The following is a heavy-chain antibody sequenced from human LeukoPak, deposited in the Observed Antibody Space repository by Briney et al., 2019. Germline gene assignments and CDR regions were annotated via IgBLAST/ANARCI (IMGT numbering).Heavy chain of an antibody. CDR1: GGSISSSSYY. D-gene: IGHD2-2*02. J-gene: IGHJ6*02. Sequence: SETLSLTCTVSGGSISSSSYYWGWIRQPPGKGLEWLGSIYYSGITYYNQSLKSRVTITVDTSKNQFSLKLSSVTAADTAVYYCARRQSYCSSTSCYINGMDVWGQGTTVTVSS. CDR3: ARRQSYCSSTSCYINGMDV. CDR2: IYYSGIT. V-gene: IGHV4-39*01.